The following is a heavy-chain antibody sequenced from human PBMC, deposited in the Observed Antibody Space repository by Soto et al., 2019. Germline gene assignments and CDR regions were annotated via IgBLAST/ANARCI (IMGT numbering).Heavy chain of an antibody. CDR1: GGSISSGGYS. Sequence: QLQLQESGSGLVKPSQTLSLTCAVSGGSISSGGYSWSWIRQPPGKGLEWIGYIYHSGSTYYNPSPTSRVTISVDRSKNQFSLKLSSVTAADTAVYYCARENNVLPGGYFDYWGQGTLVTVSS. V-gene: IGHV4-30-2*01. D-gene: IGHD3-10*01. J-gene: IGHJ4*02. CDR2: IYHSGST. CDR3: ARENNVLPGGYFDY.